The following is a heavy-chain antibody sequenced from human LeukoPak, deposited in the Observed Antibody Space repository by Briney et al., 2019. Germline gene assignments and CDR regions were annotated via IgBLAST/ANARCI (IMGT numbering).Heavy chain of an antibody. Sequence: SETLSLTCTVSGDSINSYYWSWIRQPPGKGLEWIGYIFYSGSTNYNPSLKSRVTISVATSKNQFSLKLSSVTAADTAVYYCARRITSSGWYRDDYWGQGTLVTVSS. CDR3: ARRITSSGWYRDDY. CDR1: GDSINSYY. D-gene: IGHD6-19*01. J-gene: IGHJ4*02. V-gene: IGHV4-59*08. CDR2: IFYSGST.